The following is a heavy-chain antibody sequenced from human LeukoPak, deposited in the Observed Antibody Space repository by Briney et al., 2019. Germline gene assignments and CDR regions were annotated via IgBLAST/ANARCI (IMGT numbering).Heavy chain of an antibody. CDR1: GFTFSSYA. J-gene: IGHJ4*02. CDR2: ISGSGGST. CDR3: AKIGSGRLRRLALFDY. V-gene: IGHV3-23*01. Sequence: GGSLRLSCAASGFTFSSYAMSWVRQAPGKGLEWVSAISGSGGSTYYADSVKGRFTISRDNSKNTLYLQMNSLRAEDTAVYYCAKIGSGRLRRLALFDYWGQGTLVTVSS. D-gene: IGHD1-26*01.